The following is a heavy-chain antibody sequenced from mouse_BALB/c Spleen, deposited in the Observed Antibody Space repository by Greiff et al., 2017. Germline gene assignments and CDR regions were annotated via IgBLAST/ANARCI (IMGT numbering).Heavy chain of an antibody. CDR2: INPNNGGT. D-gene: IGHD2-10*01. J-gene: IGHJ4*01. Sequence: EVQLQQSGPELVKPGASVKIPCKASGYTFTDYNMDWVKQSHGKSLEWIGDINPNNGGTIYNQKFKGKATLTVDKSSSTAYMELRSLTSEDTAVYYCARPYYDAMDYWGQGTSVTVSS. CDR3: ARPYYDAMDY. V-gene: IGHV1-18*01. CDR1: GYTFTDYN.